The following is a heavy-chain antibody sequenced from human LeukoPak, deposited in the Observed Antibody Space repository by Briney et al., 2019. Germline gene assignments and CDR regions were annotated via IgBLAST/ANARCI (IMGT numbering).Heavy chain of an antibody. Sequence: ETLSLTRTVCGGPLSSSRYYWGWIREPPGKGLEGGGSIYNSGSASYTASLKSRVTISVDTSKNQFSLKLSPLTPAGTAVYYCARETYYYGSGSYYGVGAGGSYFDYWGQGTLVSVPS. CDR2: IYNSGSA. CDR3: ARETYYYGSGSYYGVGAGGSYFDY. V-gene: IGHV4-39*07. D-gene: IGHD3-10*01. J-gene: IGHJ4*02. CDR1: GGPLSSSRYY.